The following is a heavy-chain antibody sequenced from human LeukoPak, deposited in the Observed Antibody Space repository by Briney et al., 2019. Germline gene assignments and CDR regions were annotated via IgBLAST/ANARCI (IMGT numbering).Heavy chain of an antibody. Sequence: GGSLRLSCAASGFTFSSYGMHWVRQAPAKGLEWVAVISYDGSNKYYADSVKGRFTISRDNSKNTLYLQMNSLRAEDTAVYYCAKGVSEAFDIWGQGTMVTVSS. J-gene: IGHJ3*02. CDR3: AKGVSEAFDI. V-gene: IGHV3-30*18. CDR2: ISYDGSNK. D-gene: IGHD5/OR15-5a*01. CDR1: GFTFSSYG.